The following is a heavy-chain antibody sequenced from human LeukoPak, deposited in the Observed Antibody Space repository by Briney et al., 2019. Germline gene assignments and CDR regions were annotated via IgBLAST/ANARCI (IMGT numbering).Heavy chain of an antibody. D-gene: IGHD3-22*01. V-gene: IGHV3-7*01. J-gene: IGHJ5*02. Sequence: GGSLRLSCAASKFTFSSYWMTWVRQAPGKGLEWVANIKGDGSEKYYVDSVKGRFTISRDNAKDSLHLQMNSLRAEDTAVYYCARHPYDSRGYVTWGQGILVTVSS. CDR3: ARHPYDSRGYVT. CDR1: KFTFSSYW. CDR2: IKGDGSEK.